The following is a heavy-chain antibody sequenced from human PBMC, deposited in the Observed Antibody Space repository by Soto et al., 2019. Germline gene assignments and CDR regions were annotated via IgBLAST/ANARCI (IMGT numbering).Heavy chain of an antibody. V-gene: IGHV3-11*01. D-gene: IGHD3-9*01. CDR1: GFTFSDSY. CDR2: ITFSGNTV. CDR3: AKEVLRYFDWLLYDVGGMDV. Sequence: PGGSLRLSCAASGFTFSDSYMSWIRQAPGKGLEWISYITFSGNTVYYADSLKGRFTISRDNAKNSLYLQMNSLRAEDTAVYYCAKEVLRYFDWLLYDVGGMDVWGQGTTVTVSS. J-gene: IGHJ6*02.